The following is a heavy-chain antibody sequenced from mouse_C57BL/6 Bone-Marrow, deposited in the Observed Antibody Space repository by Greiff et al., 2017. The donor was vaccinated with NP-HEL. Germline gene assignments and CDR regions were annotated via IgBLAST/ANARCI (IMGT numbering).Heavy chain of an antibody. CDR2: FYPGSGSI. V-gene: IGHV1-62-2*01. J-gene: IGHJ3*01. D-gene: IGHD2-3*01. CDR3: ARHEDHYHDGYFLFAY. Sequence: VQLQESGAELVKPGASVKLSCKASGYTFTEYTIHWVKQRSGQGLEWIGWFYPGSGSIKYNEKFKDKATLTADKSSSTVYMELSRLTSEDSAVYFCARHEDHYHDGYFLFAYWGQGTLVTVSA. CDR1: GYTFTEYT.